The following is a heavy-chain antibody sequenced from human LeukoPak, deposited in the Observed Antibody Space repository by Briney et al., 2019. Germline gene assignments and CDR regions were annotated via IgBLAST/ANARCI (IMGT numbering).Heavy chain of an antibody. Sequence: SETPSLTCTVSGGSISGYYWSWIRQPPGKGLEWIGYIYYSGSTNYNPSLKSRVTISVDTSKNQFSLKLSSVTAADTAVYYCARGDSSGYYPFDYWGQGTLVTVSS. J-gene: IGHJ4*02. V-gene: IGHV4-59*08. D-gene: IGHD3-22*01. CDR1: GGSISGYY. CDR2: IYYSGST. CDR3: ARGDSSGYYPFDY.